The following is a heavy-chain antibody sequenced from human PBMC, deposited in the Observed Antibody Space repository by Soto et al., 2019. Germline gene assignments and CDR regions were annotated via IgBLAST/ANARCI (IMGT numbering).Heavy chain of an antibody. CDR3: ASFTTNWNDGDYFDY. D-gene: IGHD1-1*01. J-gene: IGHJ4*02. Sequence: QLQLQESGPGLVKPSETLSLTCTVSGGSISSSSYYWGWIRQPPGKGLEWIGSIYYSGSTYYNPSLKSRVTISVDTSKNQFSLKLSSVTAADTAVYYCASFTTNWNDGDYFDYWGQGTLVTVSS. V-gene: IGHV4-39*01. CDR1: GGSISSSSYY. CDR2: IYYSGST.